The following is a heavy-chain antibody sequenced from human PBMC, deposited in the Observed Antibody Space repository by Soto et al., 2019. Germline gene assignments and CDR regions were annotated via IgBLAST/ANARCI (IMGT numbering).Heavy chain of an antibody. V-gene: IGHV3-7*01. D-gene: IGHD4-17*01. CDR3: ARDGDYGDDFGMDA. Sequence: QPGGSPRLSCAASGFTFGSYWMSWVRQAPGKGLEWLATIKMDASEKKYVDSVKGRFTMSRDNAKNSLYLHMNSLRDEDTAVYYWARDGDYGDDFGMDAWGQGTTVTV. J-gene: IGHJ6*02. CDR1: GFTFGSYW. CDR2: IKMDASEK.